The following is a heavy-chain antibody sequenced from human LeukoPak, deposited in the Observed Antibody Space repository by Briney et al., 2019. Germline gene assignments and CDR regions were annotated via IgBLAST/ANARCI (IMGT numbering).Heavy chain of an antibody. J-gene: IGHJ5*02. D-gene: IGHD1-14*01. CDR1: GASISSYY. CDR2: SFYSGST. Sequence: SETLSLTCTVSGASISSYYWSWIRQPPGKGLEWIGYSFYSGSTNYNPSLKSRVTMSMDTSKNQFSLKLISVTAADTAVYYCARDGRWFDPWGQGTLVTVSS. V-gene: IGHV4-59*12. CDR3: ARDGRWFDP.